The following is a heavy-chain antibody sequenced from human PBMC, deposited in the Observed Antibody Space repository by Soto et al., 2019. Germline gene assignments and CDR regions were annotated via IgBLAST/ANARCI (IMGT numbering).Heavy chain of an antibody. CDR1: GGSFSGYY. Sequence: SDTLSLTCAVYGGSFSGYYWSWIRQPPGKGLEWIGEINHSGSTNYNPSLKSRVTISVDTSKNQFSLKLSSVTAADTAVYYCARGIGYGYYYYMDVWGKGTTVTVSS. CDR2: INHSGST. J-gene: IGHJ6*03. CDR3: ARGIGYGYYYYMDV. V-gene: IGHV4-34*01. D-gene: IGHD5-18*01.